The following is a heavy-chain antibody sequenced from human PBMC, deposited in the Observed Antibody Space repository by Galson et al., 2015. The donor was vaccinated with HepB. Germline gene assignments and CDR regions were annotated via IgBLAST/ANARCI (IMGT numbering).Heavy chain of an antibody. D-gene: IGHD3-9*01. CDR3: AQAALYDILTGYQLDY. CDR1: GYTFTGYY. CDR2: INPNSGGT. J-gene: IGHJ4*02. V-gene: IGHV1-2*06. Sequence: SVKVSCKASGYTFTGYYMHWVRRAPGQGLEWMGRINPNSGGTNYAQKFQGRVTMTRDTSISTAYMELSRLRSDDTAVYYCAQAALYDILTGYQLDYWGQGTLVTVSS.